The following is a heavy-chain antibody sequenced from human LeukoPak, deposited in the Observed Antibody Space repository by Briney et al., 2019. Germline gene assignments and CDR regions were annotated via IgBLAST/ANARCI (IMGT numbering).Heavy chain of an antibody. CDR1: GFSFSDFG. CDR3: ARDHSSYYDFWTRSSILNYYHYYYMDA. Sequence: GGSLRLSCASSGFSFSDFGMHWVRQGPGKGLEWVAFIRYDGAYEYYADSVRGRFTISRDNSENTLSLRMNSLRPDDTGVYWCARDHSSYYDFWTRSSILNYYHYYYMDAWGKGTTVTVSS. V-gene: IGHV3-30*02. D-gene: IGHD3-3*01. CDR2: IRYDGAYE. J-gene: IGHJ6*03.